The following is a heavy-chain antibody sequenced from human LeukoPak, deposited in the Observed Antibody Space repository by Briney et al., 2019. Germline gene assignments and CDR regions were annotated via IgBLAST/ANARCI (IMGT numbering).Heavy chain of an antibody. CDR2: INHSGST. CDR1: GGSFSGYY. Sequence: SETLSLTCAVYGGSFSGYYWSWIRQPPGKGLEWIGEINHSGSTNYNPSLKSRVTISVDTSKNQFSLKLSSVTAADTAVYYCARGTPEPHCSSTSCYVFDYWGQGTLVTVSS. D-gene: IGHD2-2*01. CDR3: ARGTPEPHCSSTSCYVFDY. J-gene: IGHJ4*02. V-gene: IGHV4-34*01.